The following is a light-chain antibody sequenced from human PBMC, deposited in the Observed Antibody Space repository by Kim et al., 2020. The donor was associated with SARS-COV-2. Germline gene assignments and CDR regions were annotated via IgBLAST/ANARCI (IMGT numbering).Light chain of an antibody. CDR2: DVH. CDR3: SSYTSSDTLV. CDR1: SSDVGGYNY. V-gene: IGLV2-14*03. Sequence: QSVLTQPASVSGSPGQSITISCTGSSSDVGGYNYVSWYQQRPGKAPKLMIYDVHNRPSGVSDRFSGSKSGNTASLTISGLQAEDEADYYCSSYTSSDTLVFGGGTQLTVL. J-gene: IGLJ2*01.